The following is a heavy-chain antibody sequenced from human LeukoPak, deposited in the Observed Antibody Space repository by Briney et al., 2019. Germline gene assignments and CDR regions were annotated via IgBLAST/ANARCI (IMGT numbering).Heavy chain of an antibody. Sequence: GGSLRLSCAASGFTFSSYAMSWVRQAPGKGLEWVAATSGSGVNSYYADSVRGRFTISRDNSQNTLYLQMDSLRAEDTALYYCAKEYSGYDFDYWGQGTLVTVSS. CDR3: AKEYSGYDFDY. V-gene: IGHV3-23*01. J-gene: IGHJ4*02. CDR1: GFTFSSYA. CDR2: TSGSGVNS. D-gene: IGHD5-12*01.